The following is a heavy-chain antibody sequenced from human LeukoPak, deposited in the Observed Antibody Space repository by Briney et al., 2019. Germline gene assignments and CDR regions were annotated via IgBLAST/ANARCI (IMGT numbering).Heavy chain of an antibody. D-gene: IGHD3-9*01. CDR1: GGSISGYY. CDR2: IYSSGSA. CDR3: ARVGGYYDILTYYYSAMDV. Sequence: SETLSLTCTVSGGSISGYYWSWIRQPPRKGLEWIGYIYSSGSADYHPSLKSRVTISVDTSKNQFSLKLSSVTAADTAVYYCARVGGYYDILTYYYSAMDVWGQGTTVTVSS. J-gene: IGHJ6*02. V-gene: IGHV4-59*01.